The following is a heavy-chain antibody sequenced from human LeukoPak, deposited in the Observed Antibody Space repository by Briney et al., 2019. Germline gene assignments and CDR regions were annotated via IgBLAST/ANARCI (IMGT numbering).Heavy chain of an antibody. CDR3: AVYGSDGRDEF. CDR1: GGSISRYY. J-gene: IGHJ4*02. CDR2: IDPSGST. Sequence: PSETLSLTCTVSGGSISRYYWNWIRQSAGKGLEWIGRIDPSGSTNYNPSLKSRVTMSVDTSTNQFSLSLISVTAADTAVYYCAVYGSDGRDEFWGQGTLVTVSS. D-gene: IGHD1-14*01. V-gene: IGHV4-4*07.